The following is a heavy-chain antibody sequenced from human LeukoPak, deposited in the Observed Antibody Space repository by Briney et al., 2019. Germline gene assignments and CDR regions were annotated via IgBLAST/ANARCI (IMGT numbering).Heavy chain of an antibody. Sequence: ASVKLSCKVSGYTLTELSMHWVRQAPGKGLEWMGGFDPEDGETIYAQKFQGRVTMTEDTSTDTAYMELSSLRSEDTAVYYCATTTRLWFGLRGDAFDIWGQGTMVTVSS. V-gene: IGHV1-24*01. D-gene: IGHD3-10*01. J-gene: IGHJ3*02. CDR3: ATTTRLWFGLRGDAFDI. CDR2: FDPEDGET. CDR1: GYTLTELS.